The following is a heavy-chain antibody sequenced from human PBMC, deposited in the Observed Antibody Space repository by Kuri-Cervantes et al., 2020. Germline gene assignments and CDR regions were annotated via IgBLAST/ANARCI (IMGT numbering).Heavy chain of an antibody. CDR2: TRNKANSYTT. V-gene: IGHV3-72*01. D-gene: IGHD4-23*01. Sequence: GESLKISCVVSGFPISGHYIDWVRQAPGKGLEWVGRTRNKANSYTTEYAASVKGRFTISRDNSKNTLYLQMNSLRAEDTAVYYCAKETLYGGNPWYYFDYWGQGTLVTVSS. CDR3: AKETLYGGNPWYYFDY. J-gene: IGHJ4*02. CDR1: GFPISGHY.